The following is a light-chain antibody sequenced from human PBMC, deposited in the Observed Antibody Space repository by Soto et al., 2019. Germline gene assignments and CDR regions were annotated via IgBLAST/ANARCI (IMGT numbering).Light chain of an antibody. V-gene: IGLV1-40*01. Sequence: SALTQPPSVSGAPGQTVTISCTGSSSYDVHWYRQLPGTAPKLLIYGTTNRPSGVPDRFSGSKSGTSASLAITGLQAEDEADYYCQSYDSSLTVSYVFGTGTKVTVL. J-gene: IGLJ1*01. CDR3: QSYDSSLTVSYV. CDR2: GTT. CDR1: SSYD.